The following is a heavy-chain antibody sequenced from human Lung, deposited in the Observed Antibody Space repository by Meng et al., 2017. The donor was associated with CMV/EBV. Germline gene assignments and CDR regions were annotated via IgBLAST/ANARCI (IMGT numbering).Heavy chain of an antibody. CDR2: IYPADSNT. CDR1: AYTFSTYW. Sequence: GGSLRLSCKGSAYTFSTYWLGWVRQLPGRGLEWMRLIYPADSNTTYSPSFRGDVTISADKSISTAYLQWIGLRASDTAIYYCARKRGYFFDYWGHGTPVTVSS. V-gene: IGHV5-51*01. J-gene: IGHJ4*01. CDR3: ARKRGYFFDY. D-gene: IGHD3-10*01.